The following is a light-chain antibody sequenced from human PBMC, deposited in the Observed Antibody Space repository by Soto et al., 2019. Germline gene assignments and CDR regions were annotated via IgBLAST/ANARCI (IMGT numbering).Light chain of an antibody. Sequence: EIVLTQSPGTLSLSPGERATLSCSASESVRNNSLDWYQQQPRQAPRLPIFGASSRATGIPDRFSGSGSGTAITLTTSRLEPEDSAVYICDQYCYGLDTCGQGTKLEIK. CDR2: GAS. J-gene: IGKJ2*01. CDR1: ESVRNNS. CDR3: DQYCYGLDT. V-gene: IGKV3-20*01.